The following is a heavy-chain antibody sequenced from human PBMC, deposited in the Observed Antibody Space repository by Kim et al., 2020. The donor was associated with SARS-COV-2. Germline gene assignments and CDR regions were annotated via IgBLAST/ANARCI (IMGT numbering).Heavy chain of an antibody. CDR1: GGSIRSSNYY. J-gene: IGHJ5*02. V-gene: IGHV4-39*01. CDR3: ARLFKYNWFDP. CDR2: TYYSGST. Sequence: SETLSLTCTVSGGSIRSSNYYWGWIRQAPGKGLEWMGSTYYSGSTYYNPSLKSRVTIFVDTSKIQFSLRLSSVTAADTAVYYCARLFKYNWFDPWGQGTLVTVSS. D-gene: IGHD3-3*01.